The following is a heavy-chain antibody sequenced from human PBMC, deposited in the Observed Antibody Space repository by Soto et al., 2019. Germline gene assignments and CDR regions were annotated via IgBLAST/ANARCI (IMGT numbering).Heavy chain of an antibody. J-gene: IGHJ6*02. V-gene: IGHV4-30-4*01. CDR1: GGSISSGDYY. Sequence: QVQLQESGPGLVKPSQTLSLTCTVSGGSISSGDYYWSWIRQPPGKGLEWIGYIYYSGSTYYNPSLKSRVTISVDTSKNQCSLKLSSVTAADTAVYYCARYSSSWGDYYGMDVWGQGTTVTVSS. CDR3: ARYSSSWGDYYGMDV. CDR2: IYYSGST. D-gene: IGHD6-13*01.